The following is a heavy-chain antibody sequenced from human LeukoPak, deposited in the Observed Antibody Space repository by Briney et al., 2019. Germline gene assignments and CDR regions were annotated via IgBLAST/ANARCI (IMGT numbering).Heavy chain of an antibody. CDR1: GYTSTSYG. V-gene: IGHV1-18*01. Sequence: ASVTVSCKASGYTSTSYGISWVRQAPGQGLEWMGWISAYNGNTNYAHKLQGRVNTTTNTSTSTNYMELESMRSDDTAVYYCARAPIAAAGQFDYWGQGTLVTVSS. J-gene: IGHJ4*02. D-gene: IGHD6-13*01. CDR3: ARAPIAAAGQFDY. CDR2: ISAYNGNT.